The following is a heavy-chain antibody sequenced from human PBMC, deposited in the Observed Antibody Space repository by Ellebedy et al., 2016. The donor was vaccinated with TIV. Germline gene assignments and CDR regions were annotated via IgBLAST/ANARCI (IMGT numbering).Heavy chain of an antibody. V-gene: IGHV3-74*01. CDR3: ARGGRDQWLIDY. J-gene: IGHJ4*02. CDR1: GFTFSSYY. CDR2: LNVDGTFT. Sequence: GESLKISCAASGFTFSSYYMHWVHPAPGKGLVCVSRLNVDGTFTSYADSVKGRFTISRDNAKNTLYLQMNSLRAEDTAVYYCARGGRDQWLIDYWGQGTLVTVSS. D-gene: IGHD6-19*01.